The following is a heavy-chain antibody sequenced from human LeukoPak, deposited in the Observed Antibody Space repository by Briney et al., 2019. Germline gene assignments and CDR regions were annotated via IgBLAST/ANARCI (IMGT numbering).Heavy chain of an antibody. V-gene: IGHV4-31*03. CDR1: GGSISSGGYY. D-gene: IGHD4-17*01. J-gene: IGHJ4*02. CDR2: IYYSGST. Sequence: SETLSLTCTVSGGSISSGGYYWSWIRQHPGKGLEWIGYIYYSGSTYYNPSLKSRVTISVDTSKNQFSLKLGSVTAADTAVYYCARQEGLYGDYVSFDYWGQGTLVTVSS. CDR3: ARQEGLYGDYVSFDY.